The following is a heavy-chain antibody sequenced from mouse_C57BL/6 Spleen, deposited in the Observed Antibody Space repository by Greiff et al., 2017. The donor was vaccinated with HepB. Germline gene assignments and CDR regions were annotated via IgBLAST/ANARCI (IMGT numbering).Heavy chain of an antibody. Sequence: EVKVVESGGGLVKPGGSLKLSCAASGFTFSSYAMSWVRQTPEKRLEWVATISDGGSYTYYPDNVKGRFTISRDNAKNNLYLQMSHLKSEDTAMYYCAREAYYSNSGAMDYWGQGTSVTVSS. V-gene: IGHV5-4*01. CDR2: ISDGGSYT. CDR3: AREAYYSNSGAMDY. D-gene: IGHD2-5*01. CDR1: GFTFSSYA. J-gene: IGHJ4*01.